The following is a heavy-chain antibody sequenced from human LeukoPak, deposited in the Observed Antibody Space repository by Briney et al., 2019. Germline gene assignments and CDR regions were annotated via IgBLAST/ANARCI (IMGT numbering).Heavy chain of an antibody. V-gene: IGHV4-38-2*02. CDR1: GYSISSGYY. CDR3: ARASSTDYYYYYYMDV. J-gene: IGHJ6*03. Sequence: SETLSLTCTVAGYSISSGYYWGWIRQPPGKGLDWIGSIYHSGSTYYNPSLKSRVTMSVDTSKNQFSLKLGSVTAADTAVYYCARASSTDYYYYYYMDVWGKGTTVTVSS. CDR2: IYHSGST. D-gene: IGHD6-13*01.